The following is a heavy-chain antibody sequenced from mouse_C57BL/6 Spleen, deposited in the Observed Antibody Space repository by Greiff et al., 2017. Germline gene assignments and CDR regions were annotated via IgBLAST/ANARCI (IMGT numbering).Heavy chain of an antibody. CDR3: ARFYYDYEDYFDY. Sequence: EVQLQQSGPELVKPGASVKISCKASGYTFTDYYMNWVKQSHGKSLEWIGDINPNNGGTSYNQKFKGKATLTVDKSSSTAYMELRSLTSEDSAVYYCARFYYDYEDYFDYWGQGTTLTVSS. D-gene: IGHD2-4*01. CDR1: GYTFTDYY. V-gene: IGHV1-26*01. J-gene: IGHJ2*01. CDR2: INPNNGGT.